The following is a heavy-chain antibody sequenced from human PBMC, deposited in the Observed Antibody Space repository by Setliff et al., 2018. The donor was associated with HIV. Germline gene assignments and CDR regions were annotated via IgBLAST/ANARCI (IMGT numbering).Heavy chain of an antibody. CDR3: ARRTIWGDAFDI. V-gene: IGHV4-38-2*02. CDR1: GYSISSGFY. Sequence: PSETLSLTCNVSGYSISSGFYWGWIRQPPGKGLEWIGNIFHSGNTDQNPSLKSRVTMSVETSENQFSLRLNSVTAADTAVYYCARRTIWGDAFDIWGRGTMVT. D-gene: IGHD3-16*01. J-gene: IGHJ3*02. CDR2: IFHSGNT.